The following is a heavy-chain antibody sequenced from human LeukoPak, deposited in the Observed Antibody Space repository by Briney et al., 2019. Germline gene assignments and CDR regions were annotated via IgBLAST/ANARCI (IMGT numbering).Heavy chain of an antibody. J-gene: IGHJ3*02. D-gene: IGHD3-3*01. CDR3: ARDSHRITIFGVVIGAFDI. CDR1: GGSISSGDYY. Sequence: SQTLSLTCTVSGGSISSGDYYWSWIRQPPGKGLEWIGYIYYSGSTYYNPSLMSRVTILVDTSKNQFSLKLSSVTAADTAVYYCARDSHRITIFGVVIGAFDIWGQGTMVTVSS. V-gene: IGHV4-30-4*08. CDR2: IYYSGST.